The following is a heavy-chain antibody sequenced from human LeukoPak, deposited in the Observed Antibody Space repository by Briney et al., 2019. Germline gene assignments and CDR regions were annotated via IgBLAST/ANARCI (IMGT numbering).Heavy chain of an antibody. CDR2: LYNSGST. Sequence: PPGTLSLTCIVSGGSISSYYWSWIRPPLGRGEEGIGYLYNSGSTSYIPSVKSRVTISVDKSKNQFSLKLRSVTAEGTAVDYFVRRFSGSGWNTVIFDYWGQGTLVTVSS. J-gene: IGHJ4*02. D-gene: IGHD6-25*01. V-gene: IGHV4-59*08. CDR1: GGSISSYY. CDR3: VRRFSGSGWNTVIFDY.